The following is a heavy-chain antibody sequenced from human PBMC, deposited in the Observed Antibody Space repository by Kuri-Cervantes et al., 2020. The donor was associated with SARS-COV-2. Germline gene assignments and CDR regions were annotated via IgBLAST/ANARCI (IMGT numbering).Heavy chain of an antibody. J-gene: IGHJ5*02. D-gene: IGHD6-13*01. CDR1: GGSFSGYY. CDR2: INHSGST. Sequence: SETLSLTCAVYGGSFSGYYWSWIRQPPGKGLEWIGEINHSGSTNYNPSLKSRVTISVDTSKNQFSLKLSSVTAADTAVYYCAKSSIAAAATFWFDPWGQGTLVTVSS. V-gene: IGHV4-34*01. CDR3: AKSSIAAAATFWFDP.